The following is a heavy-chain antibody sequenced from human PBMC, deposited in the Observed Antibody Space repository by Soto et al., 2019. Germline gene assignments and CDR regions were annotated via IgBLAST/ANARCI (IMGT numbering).Heavy chain of an antibody. Sequence: ASVKVSCKASGYTFTSYGISWVRQAPGQGLEWMGWISAYNGNTNYAQKLQGRVTMTTDTSTSTAYMELRSLRSDDTAVYYCVRAFFFDSSGPFDDWGQGTLVTVSS. J-gene: IGHJ4*02. D-gene: IGHD3-22*01. CDR3: VRAFFFDSSGPFDD. V-gene: IGHV1-18*04. CDR1: GYTFTSYG. CDR2: ISAYNGNT.